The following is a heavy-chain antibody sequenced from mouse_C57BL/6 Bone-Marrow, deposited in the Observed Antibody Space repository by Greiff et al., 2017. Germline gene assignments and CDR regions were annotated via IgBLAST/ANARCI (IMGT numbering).Heavy chain of an antibody. Sequence: QVQLQQPGAELVKPGASVKMSCKASGYTFTSYWITWVKQRPGQGLEWIGDIYPGSGSTNYNEKFKSKATLTVDTSSSTAYMQLSGLTSEDSAVYYCARGCYGSSSHWYFDVWGTGTTVTVSS. CDR2: IYPGSGST. D-gene: IGHD1-1*01. CDR1: GYTFTSYW. CDR3: ARGCYGSSSHWYFDV. V-gene: IGHV1-55*01. J-gene: IGHJ1*03.